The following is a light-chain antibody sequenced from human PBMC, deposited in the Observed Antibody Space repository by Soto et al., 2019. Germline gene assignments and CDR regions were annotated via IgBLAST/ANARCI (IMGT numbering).Light chain of an antibody. J-gene: IGKJ1*01. Sequence: DIVLTQSPLSLPVTPGEPASISCRSSQSLLHSNGNIYLDWYLQKPGQSPLLLIYLGSIRASGVPDRFSGSGSGTDFTLKITRVEAEDVGVYYCMQGIQAPRTFGVGTKVEIK. CDR3: MQGIQAPRT. CDR1: QSLLHSNGNIY. V-gene: IGKV2-28*01. CDR2: LGS.